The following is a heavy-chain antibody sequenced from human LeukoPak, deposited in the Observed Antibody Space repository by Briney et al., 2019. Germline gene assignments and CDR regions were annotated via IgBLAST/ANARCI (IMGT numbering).Heavy chain of an antibody. Sequence: GGSLRLPCAASGFTFSEYAMSWVRQAPGKGLEWVSNISGNGGTTHYGDPVKGRFTISRDNSKNMHFLQMNSLRAEDTAVYYCAKGSDGYNSWYFDYWGQGILVTVSS. V-gene: IGHV3-23*01. J-gene: IGHJ4*02. D-gene: IGHD5-24*01. CDR1: GFTFSEYA. CDR2: ISGNGGTT. CDR3: AKGSDGYNSWYFDY.